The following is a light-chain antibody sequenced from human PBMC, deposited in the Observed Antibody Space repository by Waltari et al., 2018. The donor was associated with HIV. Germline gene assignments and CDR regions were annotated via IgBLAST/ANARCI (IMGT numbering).Light chain of an antibody. CDR1: SSDVGGYNY. V-gene: IGLV2-8*01. Sequence: QSALTQPPSASGSLGQSVTISCSGTSSDVGGYNYVSWYQQHPGKAPKLMIYEVSKRPSGVPNRFSGYKSGNTASLTVSGLQAEDEADYYCSSYAGSDIYVVFGGGTKLTVL. CDR2: EVS. CDR3: SSYAGSDIYVV. J-gene: IGLJ2*01.